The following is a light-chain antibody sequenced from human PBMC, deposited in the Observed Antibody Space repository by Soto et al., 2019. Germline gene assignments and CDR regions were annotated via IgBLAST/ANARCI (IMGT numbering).Light chain of an antibody. J-gene: IGKJ5*01. Sequence: EIVLTQSPGTLSLSPGERATLSCRASQSVSSRHLTWYQQKPGQAPRLLIYGASSRATGIPDRFSGSGSGTDFTLTISRLEAEDFAVYYCQQYGSSPITFGQGTRLEMK. CDR3: QQYGSSPIT. CDR2: GAS. V-gene: IGKV3-20*01. CDR1: QSVSSRH.